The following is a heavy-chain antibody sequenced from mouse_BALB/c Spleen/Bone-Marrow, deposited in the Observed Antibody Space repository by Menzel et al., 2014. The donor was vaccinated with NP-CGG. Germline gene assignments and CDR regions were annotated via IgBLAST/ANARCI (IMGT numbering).Heavy chain of an antibody. Sequence: EVQLQQSGGGLVQPGGSMKLSCVASGFTFSNYWMNWVRQSPEKGLEWVAEIRLKSNNYATHYAGSVKGRFTISRDDSKSSVYLQMNNLRAEDTGIYYCTRAITTDYYFDYWGQGTTLTVSS. V-gene: IGHV6-6*02. D-gene: IGHD2-4*01. CDR3: TRAITTDYYFDY. CDR1: GFTFSNYW. J-gene: IGHJ2*01. CDR2: IRLKSNNYAT.